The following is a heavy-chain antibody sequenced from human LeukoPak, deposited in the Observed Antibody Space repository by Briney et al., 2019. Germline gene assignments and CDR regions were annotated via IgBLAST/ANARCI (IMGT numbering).Heavy chain of an antibody. CDR1: GGSISSSSYY. V-gene: IGHV4-39*07. J-gene: IGHJ5*02. CDR2: IYYSGST. Sequence: PSETLSLTCTVSGGSISSSSYYWGWIRQPPGKGLEWIGSIYYSGSTNYNPSLKSRVTISVDTSKNQFSLKLSSVTAADTAVYYCARDIGGWFDPWGQGTLVTVSS. D-gene: IGHD2-15*01. CDR3: ARDIGGWFDP.